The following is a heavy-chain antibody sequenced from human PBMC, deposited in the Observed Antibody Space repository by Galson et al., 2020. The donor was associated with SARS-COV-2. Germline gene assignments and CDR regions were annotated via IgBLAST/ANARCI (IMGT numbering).Heavy chain of an antibody. CDR1: GFTFSRSE. V-gene: IGHV3-48*03. Sequence: GGTLSLSCVASGFTFSRSETNWVRHAPGKGLEWVSYISSSGSNMYYSNSVKGRFTISRDNTQNSLYLQMDSLRAEDTAIYYWVREPSSSWYNWLDPWGQGTLVSVS. CDR2: ISSSGSNM. CDR3: VREPSSSWYNWLDP. J-gene: IGHJ5*02. D-gene: IGHD6-13*01.